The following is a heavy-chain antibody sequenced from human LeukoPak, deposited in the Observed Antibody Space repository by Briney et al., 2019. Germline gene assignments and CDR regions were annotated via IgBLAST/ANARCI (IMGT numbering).Heavy chain of an antibody. Sequence: SETLSLTCTVSDGSISNYHWSWIRQPPGKGLEWIASISDSGSTNYNPSLKSRVTISVDTSKNQFSLKLSSVTAADTAVYYCANQIVGATVNYYYMDVWGKGTTVTVSS. J-gene: IGHJ6*03. CDR3: ANQIVGATVNYYYMDV. CDR1: DGSISNYH. CDR2: ISDSGST. V-gene: IGHV4-59*08. D-gene: IGHD1-26*01.